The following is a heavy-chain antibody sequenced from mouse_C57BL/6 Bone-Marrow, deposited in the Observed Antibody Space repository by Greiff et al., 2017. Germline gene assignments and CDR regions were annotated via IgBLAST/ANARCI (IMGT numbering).Heavy chain of an antibody. V-gene: IGHV1-59*01. CDR2: IDPSDSYT. CDR3: AKGGNYVGDY. J-gene: IGHJ2*01. Sequence: VQLQQPGAELVRPGTSVKLSCKASGYTFTSYWMHWVKQSPGQGLEWIGVIDPSDSYTNYNQKFKGKATLTVDTSSSTAYMQLSSLTSEDSAVYYCAKGGNYVGDYWGQGTTLTVSS. D-gene: IGHD2-1*01. CDR1: GYTFTSYW.